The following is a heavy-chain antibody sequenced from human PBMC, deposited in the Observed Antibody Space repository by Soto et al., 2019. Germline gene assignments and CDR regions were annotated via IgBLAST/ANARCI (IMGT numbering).Heavy chain of an antibody. D-gene: IGHD3-3*01. J-gene: IGHJ4*02. CDR2: IYYSGST. CDR3: ARHVQRQVLVY. V-gene: IGHV4-59*08. CDR1: GGSISSYY. Sequence: PSETPSLTCTVSGGSISSYYWSWIRQPPGKGLEWIGYIYYSGSTNYNPSLKSRVTISVDTSKNQFSLKLSSVTAADTAVYYCARHVQRQVLVYWGQGTLVTVSS.